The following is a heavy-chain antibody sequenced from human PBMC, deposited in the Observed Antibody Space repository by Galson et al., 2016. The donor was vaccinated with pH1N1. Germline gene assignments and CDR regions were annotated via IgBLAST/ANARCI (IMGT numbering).Heavy chain of an antibody. J-gene: IGHJ4*02. Sequence: VKVSCKASGYSFNVYYMHWVRQAPGQGLEWMGWIAPNTGGTNYAQKFQGRVTMTRNTSISTAYMELSSLRSEDTAVYYCARGPGVGAIDYWGQGTLVTVSS. CDR1: GYSFNVYY. CDR3: ARGPGVGAIDY. CDR2: IAPNTGGT. V-gene: IGHV1-2*02. D-gene: IGHD1-26*01.